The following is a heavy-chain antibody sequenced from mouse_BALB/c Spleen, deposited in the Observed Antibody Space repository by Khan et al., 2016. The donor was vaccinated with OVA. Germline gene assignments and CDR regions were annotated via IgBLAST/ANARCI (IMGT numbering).Heavy chain of an antibody. D-gene: IGHD2-1*01. J-gene: IGHJ4*01. CDR1: GFTFSNYA. V-gene: IGHV5-6-5*01. CDR3: ERGDGNIVNPHYAMDY. CDR2: ISSGGNT. Sequence: EVELVESGGGLVKPGGSLKLSCAASGFTFSNYAMSWVRQTPEKRLEWVASISSGGNTYYLDSVKGRFTISRDNVRNILYLQMSSLRSEDTALYYWERGDGNIVNPHYAMDYWGQGTSVTVSS.